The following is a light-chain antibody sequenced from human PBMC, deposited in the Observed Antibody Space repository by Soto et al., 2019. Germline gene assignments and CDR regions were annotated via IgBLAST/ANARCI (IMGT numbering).Light chain of an antibody. CDR1: QSVATKY. CDR3: QRFGSSTIT. V-gene: IGKV3-20*01. Sequence: VLTQSPGILSLSPGERATLSCRASQSVATKYFAWYQQKPGQAPRLLIYGASSRATGIPDRFSGSGSGTDFTLTISRLEPEDLAVYYCQRFGSSTITFGQGTRLEIK. J-gene: IGKJ5*01. CDR2: GAS.